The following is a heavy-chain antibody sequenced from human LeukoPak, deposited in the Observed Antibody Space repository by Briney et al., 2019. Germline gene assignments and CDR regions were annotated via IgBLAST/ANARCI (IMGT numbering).Heavy chain of an antibody. V-gene: IGHV4-39*01. CDR3: ARQRAAAGKNWFDP. D-gene: IGHD6-13*01. Sequence: SETLSLTCTVSGDSISSSSYYWGWIRQPPGKGLEWIGSIYYSGSTYYNPSLRSRVTISVDTSKTQFSLKLSSVTAADTAVYYCARQRAAAGKNWFDPWGQGTLVTVSS. CDR1: GDSISSSSYY. J-gene: IGHJ5*02. CDR2: IYYSGST.